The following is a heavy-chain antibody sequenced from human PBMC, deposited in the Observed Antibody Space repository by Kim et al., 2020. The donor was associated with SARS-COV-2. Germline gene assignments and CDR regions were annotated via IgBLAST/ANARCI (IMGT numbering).Heavy chain of an antibody. CDR2: IYYSGST. CDR1: GGSISSSSYY. J-gene: IGHJ4*02. Sequence: SETLSLTCTVSGGSISSSSYYWGWIRQPPGKGLEWIGSIYYSGSTYYNPSLKSRVTISVDTSKNQFSLKLSSVTAADTAVYYCARHGVLVRGVIMNFDYWGQGTLVTVSS. V-gene: IGHV4-39*01. CDR3: ARHGVLVRGVIMNFDY. D-gene: IGHD3-10*01.